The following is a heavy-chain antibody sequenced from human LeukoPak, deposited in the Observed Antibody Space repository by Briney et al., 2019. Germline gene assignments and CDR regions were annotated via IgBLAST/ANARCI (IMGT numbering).Heavy chain of an antibody. CDR2: IYSGGST. CDR3: ALGLVTDY. V-gene: IGHV3-66*01. Sequence: PGGSLRPSCAASGFTVSSNFMSWVRQAPGKGLEWFSVIYSGGSTYYADSVKGRFTISRDNSKNTLYLQMNSLRVEDTAVYYCALGLVTDYWGQGTLVTVSS. D-gene: IGHD3-9*01. CDR1: GFTVSSNF. J-gene: IGHJ4*02.